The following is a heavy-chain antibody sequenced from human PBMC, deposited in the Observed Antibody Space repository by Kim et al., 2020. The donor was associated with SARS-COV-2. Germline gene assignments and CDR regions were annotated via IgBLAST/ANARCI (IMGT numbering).Heavy chain of an antibody. J-gene: IGHJ6*02. Sequence: ADSVKGRFTISRDNAKNSMYLQMTRLGAEDTAVYYCARDWIAASYGMDVWGQGTTVTVSS. D-gene: IGHD6-6*01. CDR3: ARDWIAASYGMDV. V-gene: IGHV3-21*01.